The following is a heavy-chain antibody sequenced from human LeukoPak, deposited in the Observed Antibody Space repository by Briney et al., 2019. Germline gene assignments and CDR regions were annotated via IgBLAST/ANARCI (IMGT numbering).Heavy chain of an antibody. CDR1: GFTFSAFG. D-gene: IGHD6-19*01. V-gene: IGHV3-30*03. Sequence: PGRSLRLSCAASGFTFSAFGMHWVRQAPGKGLEWVAVLSFDGSRQYYADAVRGRFIISRDISKNTLFLQMNSLRVEDTAVYYCARSRGIAVAGFDYWGQGTLVTVSS. J-gene: IGHJ4*02. CDR3: ARSRGIAVAGFDY. CDR2: LSFDGSRQ.